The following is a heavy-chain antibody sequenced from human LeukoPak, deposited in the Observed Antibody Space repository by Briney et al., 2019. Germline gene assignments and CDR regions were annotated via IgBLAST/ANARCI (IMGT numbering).Heavy chain of an antibody. CDR1: GFTFSSYG. CDR2: IWYDGSNK. CDR3: ARDYGTNWSYDMDV. Sequence: GGSLRLSCVASGFTFSSYGMRWVRQAPGKGLEWVAVIWYDGSNKYYADSVKGRFTISRDNSKNTLYLQMNSLRAEDTAVYYCARDYGTNWSYDMDVWGQGTTVTVSS. V-gene: IGHV3-33*01. J-gene: IGHJ6*02. D-gene: IGHD6-13*01.